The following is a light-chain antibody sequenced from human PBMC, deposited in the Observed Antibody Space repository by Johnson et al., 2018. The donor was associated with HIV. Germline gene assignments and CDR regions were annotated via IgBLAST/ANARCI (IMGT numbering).Light chain of an antibody. J-gene: IGLJ1*01. CDR3: GTWDSSLSAYV. CDR2: DNN. CDR1: SSNIGNHY. Sequence: QSVLTQPPSVSAAPGQKVTISCSGTSSNIGNHYVSWYQLLPGTAPKLLIYDNNQRPSGIPDRISGSKSGTSATLGITGLQTGDEADYYCGTWDSSLSAYVFGTGTKVTVL. V-gene: IGLV1-51*01.